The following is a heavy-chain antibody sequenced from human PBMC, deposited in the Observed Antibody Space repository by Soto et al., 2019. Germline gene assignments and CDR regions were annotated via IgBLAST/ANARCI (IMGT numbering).Heavy chain of an antibody. J-gene: IGHJ6*02. V-gene: IGHV3-23*01. D-gene: IGHD6-6*01. CDR1: GFTFRDYA. Sequence: EVQLLESGGGLVQPGGSLRLSCAASGFTFRDYAMSWVRQAPGKGLELVSVIACWGGSTYSADFVRGRFTISRDNSKNTLDLQINYLRAEDTARYYCAKEKFSTSTCYLYAMDVWGQGTTVTVSS. CDR2: IACWGGST. CDR3: AKEKFSTSTCYLYAMDV.